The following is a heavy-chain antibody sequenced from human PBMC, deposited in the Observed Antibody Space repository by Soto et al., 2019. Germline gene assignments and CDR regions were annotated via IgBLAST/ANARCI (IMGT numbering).Heavy chain of an antibody. CDR1: GYAFNTYN. CDR2: INPSIGST. V-gene: IGHV1-46*02. D-gene: IGHD3-10*01. CDR3: ARDQSFDRSYYYGIDF. Sequence: VSVKVSCKASGYAFNTYNMYWVRQAPGQGLEWMGVINPSIGSTNYGQKLQGRVIMTTDTSTSTVYMELRSLRSDDTAVYYCARDQSFDRSYYYGIDFWGQGTTVTV. J-gene: IGHJ6*02.